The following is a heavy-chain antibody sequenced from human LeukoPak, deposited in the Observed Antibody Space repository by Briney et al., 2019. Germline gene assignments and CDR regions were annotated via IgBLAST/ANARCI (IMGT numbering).Heavy chain of an antibody. D-gene: IGHD3-10*01. V-gene: IGHV4-34*01. J-gene: IGHJ4*02. Sequence: SETLSLTXAVYGGSFSGYYWSWIRQPPGKGLEWIGEINHSGSTNYNPSLKSRVTISVDTSKNQFSLKLSSVTAADTAVYYCARGNTMVRGVIILDYFDYWGQGTLVTVSS. CDR1: GGSFSGYY. CDR3: ARGNTMVRGVIILDYFDY. CDR2: INHSGST.